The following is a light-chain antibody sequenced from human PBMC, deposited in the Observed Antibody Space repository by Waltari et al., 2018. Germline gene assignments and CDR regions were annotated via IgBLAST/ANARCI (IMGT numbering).Light chain of an antibody. J-gene: IGKJ4*01. Sequence: DIQMTQSPSTLSASVGDSVTITCRASQSISNWLAWYQQKPGKAPKLLIYKTSTLESGVPSRFSGSGSGTEFTLTISSLQPDDFASYYCQQYDSNPLTFGGGTKVEV. CDR1: QSISNW. V-gene: IGKV1-5*03. CDR3: QQYDSNPLT. CDR2: KTS.